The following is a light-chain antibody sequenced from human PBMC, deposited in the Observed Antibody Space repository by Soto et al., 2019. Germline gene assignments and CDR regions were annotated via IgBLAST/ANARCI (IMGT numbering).Light chain of an antibody. Sequence: QSALTQPASVSGSPGQSITISCTGTSSDVGGYNYVSWYQQHPGKAPKLMIYDVSNRPSGVSNRFSGSKSGNTASLTISGRQDEDEADYYCSSYTSSSTDVVFGGGTKVTVL. V-gene: IGLV2-14*01. J-gene: IGLJ2*01. CDR2: DVS. CDR3: SSYTSSSTDVV. CDR1: SSDVGGYNY.